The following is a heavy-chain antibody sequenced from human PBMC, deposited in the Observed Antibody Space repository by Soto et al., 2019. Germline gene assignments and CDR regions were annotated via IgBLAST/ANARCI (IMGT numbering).Heavy chain of an antibody. Sequence: GGSLRLSCAASGFTFSSYSMNWVRQAPGKGLEWVSYISSSSSTIYYADSVKGRFTISRDNAKNSLYLQMNSLRDEDTAVYYCARDSDIVAPYYYGMDVWGQGTTVTVYS. J-gene: IGHJ6*02. CDR1: GFTFSSYS. D-gene: IGHD2-15*01. CDR3: ARDSDIVAPYYYGMDV. CDR2: ISSSSSTI. V-gene: IGHV3-48*02.